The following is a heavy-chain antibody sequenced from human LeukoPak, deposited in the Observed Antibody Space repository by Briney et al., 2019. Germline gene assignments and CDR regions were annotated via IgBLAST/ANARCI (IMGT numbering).Heavy chain of an antibody. V-gene: IGHV4-39*07. CDR2: IYYSGST. Sequence: SETLSLTCTVSGGSISSSSYYWGWIRQPPGKGLEWIGSIYYSGSTYYNPSLKSRVTISVDTSKNQFSLKLSSVTAADTAVYYCAKSREWRPVDYWGQGTLVTVSS. D-gene: IGHD3-3*01. CDR1: GGSISSSSYY. J-gene: IGHJ4*02. CDR3: AKSREWRPVDY.